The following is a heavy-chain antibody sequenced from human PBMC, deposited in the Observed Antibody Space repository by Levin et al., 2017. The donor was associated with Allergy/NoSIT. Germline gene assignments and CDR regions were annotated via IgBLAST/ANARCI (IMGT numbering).Heavy chain of an antibody. J-gene: IGHJ3*02. CDR2: ISGSGGST. Sequence: PGGSLRLSCAASGFTFSSYAMSWVRQAPGKGLEWVSAISGSGGSTYYADSVKGRFTISRDNSKNTLYLQMNSLRAEDTAVYYCAKDLGGPSIDGRVNAFDIWGQGTMVTVSS. V-gene: IGHV3-23*01. D-gene: IGHD1-14*01. CDR3: AKDLGGPSIDGRVNAFDI. CDR1: GFTFSSYA.